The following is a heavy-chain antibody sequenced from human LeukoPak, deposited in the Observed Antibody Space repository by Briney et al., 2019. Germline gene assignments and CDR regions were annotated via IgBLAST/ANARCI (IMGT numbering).Heavy chain of an antibody. J-gene: IGHJ4*02. CDR3: ARDIGGRLVVVASGFDY. V-gene: IGHV3-11*01. D-gene: IGHD2-15*01. Sequence: GGSLRLSCAASGFTFSDYYMSWIRQAPGKGLEWVSYISSSGSTIDYPNSVRGRFTIARHNPKTSLYLQMRSLREEDTAVYHCARDIGGRLVVVASGFDYWGQGTLVTVSS. CDR1: GFTFSDYY. CDR2: ISSSGSTI.